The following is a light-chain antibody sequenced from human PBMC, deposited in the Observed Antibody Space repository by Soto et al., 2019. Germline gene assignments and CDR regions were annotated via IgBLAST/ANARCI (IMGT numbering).Light chain of an antibody. CDR3: CSYAGSSTWV. J-gene: IGLJ3*02. CDR1: NSDVGTYNL. Sequence: QSALTQPASVSGSPGQSITISCTGTNSDVGTYNLVSWYQHHPGKAPKLIIHEDTKRPSGIPYRFSGSKSGNTASLTLSGIQAEDEADYYCCSYAGSSTWVFGGGTKLTVL. CDR2: EDT. V-gene: IGLV2-23*01.